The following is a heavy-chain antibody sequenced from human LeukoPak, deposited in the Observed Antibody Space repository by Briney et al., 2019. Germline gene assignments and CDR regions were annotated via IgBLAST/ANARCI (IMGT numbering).Heavy chain of an antibody. J-gene: IGHJ5*02. CDR1: GGTFSSYA. D-gene: IGHD2-15*01. CDR2: IIPILGIA. V-gene: IGHV1-69*04. CDR3: AQCPLGYCSGGSCYSGAFDP. Sequence: SVKVSCKASGGTFSSYAISWVRQAPGQGLEWMGRIIPILGIANYAQKFQGRVTITADKSTSTAYMELSSLRSEDTAVYYCAQCPLGYCSGGSCYSGAFDPWGQGTLVTVSS.